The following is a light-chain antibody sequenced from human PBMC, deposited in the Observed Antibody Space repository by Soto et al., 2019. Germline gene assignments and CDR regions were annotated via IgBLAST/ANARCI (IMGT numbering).Light chain of an antibody. CDR1: QSISSW. V-gene: IGKV1-5*01. CDR3: QQYNSYPWT. Sequence: GDRVTITCRAIQSISSWLAWYQQKPGKAPNLLIYDASSLESGVPSRFSGSGSGTEFTLTISSLQPDDFATYYCQQYNSYPWTCGQGTKVEIQ. J-gene: IGKJ1*01. CDR2: DAS.